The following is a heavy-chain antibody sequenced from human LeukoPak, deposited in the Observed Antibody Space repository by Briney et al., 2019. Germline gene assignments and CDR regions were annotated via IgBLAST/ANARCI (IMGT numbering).Heavy chain of an antibody. V-gene: IGHV3-48*04. CDR2: ISGYSDTI. CDR3: ARDTRGESDY. D-gene: IGHD2-2*01. CDR1: GFTFSSYS. Sequence: GGSLRLSCAVSGFTFSSYSMNWVRQAPGKGLEWVSYISGYSDTIYYADSVKGRFTISRDNAKNSLYLQMNSLRAEDTAVYYCARDTRGESDYWGQGTLVTVSS. J-gene: IGHJ4*02.